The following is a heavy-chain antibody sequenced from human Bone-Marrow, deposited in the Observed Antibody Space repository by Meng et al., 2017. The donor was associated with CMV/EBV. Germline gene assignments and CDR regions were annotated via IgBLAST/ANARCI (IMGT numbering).Heavy chain of an antibody. D-gene: IGHD7-27*01. CDR2: IGRSGTDV. V-gene: IGHV3-21*01. Sequence: EARLVVSGGGLLKPGGSLGLSCAVSQPLFSTYDMNWVRQAPGKGLEWVSSIGRSGTDVSYADSVKGRFTISRDTPKNSLYLQMNSLRAEDTAVYYCATDPNWGTLWGQGALVTVSS. J-gene: IGHJ4*02. CDR1: QPLFSTYD. CDR3: ATDPNWGTL.